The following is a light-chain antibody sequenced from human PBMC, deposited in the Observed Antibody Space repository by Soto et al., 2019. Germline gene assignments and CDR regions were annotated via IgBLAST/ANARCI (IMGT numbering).Light chain of an antibody. V-gene: IGLV1-40*01. J-gene: IGLJ1*01. Sequence: QSLLTQPPSGSGAPGQRVTISCSGSSSNIGAGYDVQWYRQFPGTAPKLIIYANSDRPSGVPDRFSGSKSGTSASLAITGLQAEDEADYYCQAYDSSLIVSKVFGTGTKVTVL. CDR1: SSNIGAGYD. CDR2: ANS. CDR3: QAYDSSLIVSKV.